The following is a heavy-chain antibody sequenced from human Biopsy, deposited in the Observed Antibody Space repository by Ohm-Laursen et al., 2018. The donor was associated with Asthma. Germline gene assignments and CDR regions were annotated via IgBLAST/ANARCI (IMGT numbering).Heavy chain of an antibody. CDR2: ISHDGTTE. CDR3: AKGWYFDS. Sequence: SLRLSCAASGFTFSSHGMNWVRQAPGKGLEWVAIISHDGTTEYYADSVKGRFTISRDNSRDTVSLQMNSLRADDTAVYYCAKGWYFDSWGQGTQVTVSS. V-gene: IGHV3-30*18. J-gene: IGHJ4*02. CDR1: GFTFSSHG. D-gene: IGHD6-13*01.